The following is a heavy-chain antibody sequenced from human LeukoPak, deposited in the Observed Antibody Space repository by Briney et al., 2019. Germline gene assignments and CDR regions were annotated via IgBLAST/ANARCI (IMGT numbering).Heavy chain of an antibody. J-gene: IGHJ6*02. CDR1: GGPISGSGYY. V-gene: IGHV4-39*01. CDR2: VFFTGTT. CDR3: ARLGGSYGMDL. Sequence: PSETLSLTCTVSGGPISGSGYYWGWIRPPPGKGLEWIASVFFTGTTYYTPSLKSRLTISVDTSKNQFSLQLSSVTAADTAVYYCARLGGSYGMDLWGQGTTVTVSS. D-gene: IGHD3-16*01.